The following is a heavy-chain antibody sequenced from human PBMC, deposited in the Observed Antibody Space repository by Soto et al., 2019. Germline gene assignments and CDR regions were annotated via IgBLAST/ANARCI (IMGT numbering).Heavy chain of an antibody. D-gene: IGHD3-22*01. CDR1: GLTFSSYA. CDR3: AKGYYYDSSGYYPHGAFDI. CDR2: VSASGGST. J-gene: IGHJ3*02. V-gene: IGHV3-23*01. Sequence: VGSLRLSCAASGLTFSSYAMSWVRQAPGQGLEWVSSVSASGGSTYYADSVKGRFSVSRDNSKNTLYLQMNSLRGEDTAVYYCAKGYYYDSSGYYPHGAFDIWGQGTMVTVSS.